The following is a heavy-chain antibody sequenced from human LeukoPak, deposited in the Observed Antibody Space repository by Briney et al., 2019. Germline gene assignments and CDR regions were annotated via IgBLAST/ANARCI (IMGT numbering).Heavy chain of an antibody. CDR2: IYYSGST. CDR1: GGSISSSSYS. Sequence: SETLSLTCTVSGGSISSSSYSWGWIRQPPGKGLEWIGSIYYSGSTYYNPSLKSRVTISVDTSKNQFSLKLSSVTAADTAVYYCARRGSGFPFDYWGQGTLVTVSS. V-gene: IGHV4-39*01. D-gene: IGHD6-19*01. CDR3: ARRGSGFPFDY. J-gene: IGHJ4*02.